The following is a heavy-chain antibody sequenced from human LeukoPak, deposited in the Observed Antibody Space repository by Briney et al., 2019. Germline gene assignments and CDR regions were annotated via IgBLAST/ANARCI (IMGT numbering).Heavy chain of an antibody. CDR3: ARDRYSSGWYRRPPYYYYYMDV. D-gene: IGHD6-19*01. J-gene: IGHJ6*03. Sequence: SETLSLTRTVSGGSISSGSYYWSWIRQPAGKGLEWIGRIYTSGSTNYNPSLKSRVTISVDTSKNQFSLKLSSVTAADTAVYYCARDRYSSGWYRRPPYYYYYMDVWGKGTTVTVSS. CDR1: GGSISSGSYY. CDR2: IYTSGST. V-gene: IGHV4-61*02.